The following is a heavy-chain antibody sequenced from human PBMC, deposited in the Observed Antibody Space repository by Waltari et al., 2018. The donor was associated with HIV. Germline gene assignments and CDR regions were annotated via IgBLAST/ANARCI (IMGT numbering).Heavy chain of an antibody. CDR3: ARERSYNSDWYGSYYFDS. J-gene: IGHJ4*02. V-gene: IGHV4-34*02. D-gene: IGHD6-19*01. CDR1: GGSFSPYF. CDR2: VKHTGKT. Sequence: QVQLQQWGAGLLKASETLSLTCAVYGGSFSPYFWTWVRQSPGKGLEWIGEVKHTGKTNYNPSLKSRVIISLDTSKNQFSLHLISVTAADTGVYYCARERSYNSDWYGSYYFDSWGQGTQVAVSS.